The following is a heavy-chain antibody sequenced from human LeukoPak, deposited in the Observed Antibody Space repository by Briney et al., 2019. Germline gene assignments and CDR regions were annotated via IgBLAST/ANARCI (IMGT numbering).Heavy chain of an antibody. J-gene: IGHJ4*02. CDR3: ASGDSRYCSGGSCYLLGY. CDR2: IYHSGST. Sequence: SQTLSLTCAVSGGSISSGGYSWSWIRQPPGEGLEWIGYIYHSGSTYYNPSLKSRVTISVDRSKNQFSLKLSSVTAADTAVYYCASGDSRYCSGGSCYLLGYWGQGTLVTVSS. D-gene: IGHD2-15*01. CDR1: GGSISSGGYS. V-gene: IGHV4-30-2*01.